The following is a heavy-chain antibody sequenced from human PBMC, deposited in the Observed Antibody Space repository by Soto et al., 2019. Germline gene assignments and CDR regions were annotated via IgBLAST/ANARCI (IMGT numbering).Heavy chain of an antibody. D-gene: IGHD6-19*01. CDR1: GFTFSASG. CDR3: ARDGSAWSRRP. CDR2: ISHNNDM. Sequence: EVQLVESGGDLVKPGGSLRLSCSASGFTFSASGMTWVRQAPGKGLDWVSTISHNNDMYYTDSVKGRFTISRDNAKNLVFLQMNSLRVEDTAVYYCARDGSAWSRRPWGQGTLVTVSS. V-gene: IGHV3-21*01. J-gene: IGHJ5*02.